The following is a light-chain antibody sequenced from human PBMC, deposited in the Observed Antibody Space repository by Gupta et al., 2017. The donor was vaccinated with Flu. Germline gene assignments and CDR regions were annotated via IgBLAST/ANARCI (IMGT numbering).Light chain of an antibody. CDR2: DDS. J-gene: IGLJ3*02. CDR1: NIGSKS. Sequence: GQTARITCGGNNIGSKSVHWYQQRPGQAPVLVVYDDSDRPSGIPERFSGSNSGNTATLTISRVEAGDEADYCCQVWDSSSDLWVFGGGTKLTVL. V-gene: IGLV3-21*02. CDR3: QVWDSSSDLWV.